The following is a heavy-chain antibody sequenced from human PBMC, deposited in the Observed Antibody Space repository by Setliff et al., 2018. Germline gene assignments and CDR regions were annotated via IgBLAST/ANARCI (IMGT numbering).Heavy chain of an antibody. CDR2: ISVYNGNT. D-gene: IGHD3-10*01. Sequence: ASVKVSCKASGYTFTNYGISWVRQAPGQGLEWMGWISVYNGNTNYAQKLQGRDTMTTDTSTSTAYMELRSLRSDDTAVYYCATHYYGSGIFDYWGQGTLVTVSS. CDR3: ATHYYGSGIFDY. V-gene: IGHV1-18*01. J-gene: IGHJ4*02. CDR1: GYTFTNYG.